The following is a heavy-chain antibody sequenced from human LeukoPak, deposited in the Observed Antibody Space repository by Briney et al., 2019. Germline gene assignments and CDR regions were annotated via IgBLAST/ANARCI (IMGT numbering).Heavy chain of an antibody. V-gene: IGHV1-69*04. CDR1: GGTFSSYA. CDR2: IIPILGIA. Sequence: SVMVSCMASGGTFSSYAISWVRQAPGQGLEWMGMIIPILGIANYAQKFQGRVTITADKSTSTAYMELSSLRSEDTAVYYCARDYYDSSGYYYFDYWGQGALVTVSS. D-gene: IGHD3-22*01. J-gene: IGHJ4*02. CDR3: ARDYYDSSGYYYFDY.